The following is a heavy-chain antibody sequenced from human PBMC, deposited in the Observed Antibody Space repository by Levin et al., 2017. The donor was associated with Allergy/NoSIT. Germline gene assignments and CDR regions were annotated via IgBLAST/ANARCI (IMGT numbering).Heavy chain of an antibody. V-gene: IGHV1-69*01. CDR2: IIPIFGTA. D-gene: IGHD6-19*01. CDR1: GGTFSSYA. CDR3: ARMGGIAVAGTEDYYGMDV. J-gene: IGHJ6*02. Sequence: KISCKASGGTFSSYAISWVRQAPGQGLEWMGGIIPIFGTANYAQKFQGRVTITADESTSTAYMELSSLRSEDTAVYYCARMGGIAVAGTEDYYGMDVWGQGTTVTVSS.